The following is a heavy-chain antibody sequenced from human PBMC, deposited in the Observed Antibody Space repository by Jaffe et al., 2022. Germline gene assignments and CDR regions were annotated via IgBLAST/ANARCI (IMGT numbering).Heavy chain of an antibody. Sequence: QVQLQESGPGLVKPSQTLSLTCTVSGGSISSGSYYWSWIRQPAGKGLEWIGRIYTSGSTNYNPSLKSRVTISVDTSKNQFSLKLSSVTAADTAVYYCARDGDPRRYYYGSGSYYRYYYYYYMDVWGKGTTVTVSS. CDR3: ARDGDPRRYYYGSGSYYRYYYYYYMDV. D-gene: IGHD3-10*01. J-gene: IGHJ6*03. V-gene: IGHV4-61*02. CDR1: GGSISSGSYY. CDR2: IYTSGST.